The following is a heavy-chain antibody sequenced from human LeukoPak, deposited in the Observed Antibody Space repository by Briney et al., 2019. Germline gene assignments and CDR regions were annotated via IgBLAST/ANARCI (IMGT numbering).Heavy chain of an antibody. CDR1: GYSFTSYW. CDR2: IDPSDSYT. D-gene: IGHD2-21*02. CDR3: ARLELAYCGGDCYSLDY. J-gene: IGHJ4*02. Sequence: RGESLKISCKGFGYSFTSYWISWARQMPGKGLEWMGRIDPSDSYTNYSPSFQGHVTISADKSISTAYLQWSSLKASDTAMYYCARLELAYCGGDCYSLDYWGQGTLVTVSS. V-gene: IGHV5-10-1*01.